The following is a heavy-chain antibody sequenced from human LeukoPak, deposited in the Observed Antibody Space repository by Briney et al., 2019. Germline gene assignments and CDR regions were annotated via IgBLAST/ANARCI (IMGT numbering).Heavy chain of an antibody. V-gene: IGHV4-34*01. CDR2: INHSGST. CDR3: ARRYTYGYFDY. J-gene: IGHJ4*02. Sequence: SETLSLTCAVYGGSFSGYYWSWIRQPPGKGLEWIGEINHSGSTNYNPSLKSRVTISVDASKNLFALKLSSVTAADTAVYYCARRYTYGYFDYWGQGTLVTVSS. CDR1: GGSFSGYY. D-gene: IGHD5-18*01.